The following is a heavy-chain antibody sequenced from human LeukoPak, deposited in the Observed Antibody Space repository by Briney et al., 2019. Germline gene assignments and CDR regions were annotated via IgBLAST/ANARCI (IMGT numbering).Heavy chain of an antibody. Sequence: GGSLRLSCAASGFTFSSYAMTWVRQTPGKGLEWVSAMSGSGGGTYYADSVKGRFTISRDNSRDTLYLQMNSLRVEDTAVYYCAKVTSLSTSWPRGGALYIWGQGTMVSVSS. D-gene: IGHD6-13*01. CDR1: GFTFSSYA. J-gene: IGHJ3*02. CDR3: AKVTSLSTSWPRGGALYI. CDR2: MSGSGGGT. V-gene: IGHV3-23*01.